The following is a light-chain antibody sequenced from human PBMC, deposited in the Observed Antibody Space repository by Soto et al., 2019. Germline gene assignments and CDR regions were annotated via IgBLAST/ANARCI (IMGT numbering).Light chain of an antibody. J-gene: IGKJ2*01. CDR2: AAS. Sequence: AIQMAHAPPSLSAYVGYRVIITCRSSQDIRVDVGWFQQRPGHAPNLLIYAASTLHTGVPSTFTGSVSGTDFTLTIDELQREAVATYFCLQDYDFPYTLGQGTQVEI. CDR1: QDIRVD. CDR3: LQDYDFPYT. V-gene: IGKV1-6*01.